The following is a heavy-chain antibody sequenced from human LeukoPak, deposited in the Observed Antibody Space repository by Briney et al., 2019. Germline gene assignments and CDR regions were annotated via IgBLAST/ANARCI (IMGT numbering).Heavy chain of an antibody. CDR2: ISWNSGSI. Sequence: GGSLRLSCAASGFTFDDYAMHWVRQAPGKGLEWVSAISWNSGSIAYAESVKGRFTISRDNARNSLYLQMNSLRAEDTALYYCAKDPTSSEYDFWSGYYKGRRHYWGQGTLVTVSS. V-gene: IGHV3-9*01. J-gene: IGHJ4*02. D-gene: IGHD3-3*01. CDR3: AKDPTSSEYDFWSGYYKGRRHY. CDR1: GFTFDDYA.